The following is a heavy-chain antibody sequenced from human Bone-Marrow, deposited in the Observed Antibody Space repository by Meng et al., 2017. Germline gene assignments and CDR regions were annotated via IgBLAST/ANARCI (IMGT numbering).Heavy chain of an antibody. Sequence: VRLVESGGGLVQPGGSLRLSCAASGFTVSSNYMSWVRQAPGKGLEWVSVIFSGGTTYYADSVQGRFTISRDNSKNTLFLQMNSLRADDTAVYYCARDIRWGQGTLVTVSS. CDR1: GFTVSSNY. J-gene: IGHJ4*02. CDR2: IFSGGTT. D-gene: IGHD3-10*01. CDR3: ARDIR. V-gene: IGHV3-66*02.